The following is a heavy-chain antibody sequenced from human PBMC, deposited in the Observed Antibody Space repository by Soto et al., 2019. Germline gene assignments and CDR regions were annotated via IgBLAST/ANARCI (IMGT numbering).Heavy chain of an antibody. V-gene: IGHV3-9*01. CDR1: GFTFDDYA. J-gene: IGHJ6*02. Sequence: DVQLVESGGDLVQPGRSLRLSCAASGFTFDDYAMHWVRQVPGKGLQWVSGLSWNGVTIGYAASVKGRFTISRDNAKKSRYLQMNCLRPDDTALYYCAASRAYDSMDYSGFHYGMDVWGLGTTVAVSS. CDR2: LSWNGVTI. D-gene: IGHD3-22*01. CDR3: AASRAYDSMDYSGFHYGMDV.